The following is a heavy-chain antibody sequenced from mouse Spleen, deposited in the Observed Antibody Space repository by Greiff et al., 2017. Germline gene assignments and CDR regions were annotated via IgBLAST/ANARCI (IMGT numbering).Heavy chain of an antibody. D-gene: IGHD1-1*01. Sequence: EVQLQESGAELVKPGASVKLSCTASGFNIKDYYMHWVKQRTEQGLEWIGRIDPEDGETKYAPKFQGKATITADTSSNTAYLQLSSLTSEDTAVYYCATLITTVVATDYFDYWGQGTTLTVSS. V-gene: IGHV14-2*01. CDR1: GFNIKDYY. J-gene: IGHJ2*01. CDR2: IDPEDGET. CDR3: ATLITTVVATDYFDY.